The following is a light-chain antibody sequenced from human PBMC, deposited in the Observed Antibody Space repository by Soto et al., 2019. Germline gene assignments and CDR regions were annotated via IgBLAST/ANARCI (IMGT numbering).Light chain of an antibody. CDR2: GAS. V-gene: IGKV3-15*01. Sequence: EIVMTQSPATLSVSPGERATLSCRASQSVSSNLAWYQQKPGQAPRLLIYGASTRATGIPARFSGSGSGTEFTLTISSLQSEDFAVYYCQQYNNWITFGQGPRLEMK. CDR3: QQYNNWIT. J-gene: IGKJ5*01. CDR1: QSVSSN.